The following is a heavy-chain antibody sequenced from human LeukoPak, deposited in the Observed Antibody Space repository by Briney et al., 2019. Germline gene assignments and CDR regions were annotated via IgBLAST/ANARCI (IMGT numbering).Heavy chain of an antibody. V-gene: IGHV4-39*07. CDR2: VDQTGSP. CDR1: GGSLRSDRHN. CDR3: ARDLGGYPFFMDV. J-gene: IGHJ6*03. D-gene: IGHD2-15*01. Sequence: SETLSLTCSVSGGSLRSDRHNWAWVRQSADKGLEHIGSVDQTGSPYYNPPLKSRVTISVDTSNKQFSLNLTSVTAADTAVYYCARDLGGYPFFMDVWGKGITVTVSS.